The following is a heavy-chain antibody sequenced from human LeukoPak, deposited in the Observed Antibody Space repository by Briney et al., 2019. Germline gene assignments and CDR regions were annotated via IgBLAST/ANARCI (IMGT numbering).Heavy chain of an antibody. CDR1: GGTFSSYA. D-gene: IGHD2-15*01. J-gene: IGHJ5*02. Sequence: SVKVSCKASGGTFSSYATNWVRQAPGQGLEWMGRIIPIFGTANYAQKFQGRVTITTDESTSTAYMELSSLRSEDTAVYYCARDSPYCSGGSCFRFDPWGQGTLVTVSS. CDR3: ARDSPYCSGGSCFRFDP. CDR2: IIPIFGTA. V-gene: IGHV1-69*05.